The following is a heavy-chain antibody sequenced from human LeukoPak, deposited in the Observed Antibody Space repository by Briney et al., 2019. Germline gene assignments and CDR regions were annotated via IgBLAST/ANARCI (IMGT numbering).Heavy chain of an antibody. CDR1: GFTFSSYG. CDR2: ISYDGSNK. Sequence: PGRSLRLSCAASGFTFSSYGMHWVRQAPGKGLEWVAVISYDGSNKYYADSVKGRFTISRDNSKNTLYLQMNSLRAEDTAVYYCAKNDRQWLVQFAFDIWGQGTMVTVSS. V-gene: IGHV3-30*18. D-gene: IGHD6-19*01. J-gene: IGHJ3*02. CDR3: AKNDRQWLVQFAFDI.